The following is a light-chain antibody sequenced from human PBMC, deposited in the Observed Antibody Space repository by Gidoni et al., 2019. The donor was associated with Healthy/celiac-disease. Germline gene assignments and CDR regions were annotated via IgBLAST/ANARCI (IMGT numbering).Light chain of an antibody. CDR1: QSLLHGNGYNY. J-gene: IGKJ4*01. V-gene: IGKV2-28*01. CDR3: RQALQAPFT. Sequence: DIVMTQSPLSQPVTPGEPASITCRSSQSLLHGNGYNYLDWYLQKPGQSPQLLIYLGSNRASGVPDRFSGSGSGTDFTLKISRVEAEDVGTYYCRQALQAPFTFGGGTKVEIK. CDR2: LGS.